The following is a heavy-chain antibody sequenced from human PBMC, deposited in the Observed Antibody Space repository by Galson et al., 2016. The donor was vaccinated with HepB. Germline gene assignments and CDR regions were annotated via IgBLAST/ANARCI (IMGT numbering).Heavy chain of an antibody. Sequence: SVKVSCKASGYTFSSYSMNWVRQAPGQGLEWMGWINTNTGNPAYAQDFTGRFVLSLDTSVSTAYLQISGLKAEDTAVYYCARSMIPYGPQNYNFDAFDIWGQGTMVTVSS. V-gene: IGHV7-4-1*02. CDR1: GYTFSSYS. CDR3: ARSMIPYGPQNYNFDAFDI. D-gene: IGHD3/OR15-3a*01. CDR2: INTNTGNP. J-gene: IGHJ3*02.